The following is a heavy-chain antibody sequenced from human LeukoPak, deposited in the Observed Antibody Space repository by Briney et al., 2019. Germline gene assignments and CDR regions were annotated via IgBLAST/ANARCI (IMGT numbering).Heavy chain of an antibody. CDR3: ARDASPHCSSTSCYSWFDP. J-gene: IGHJ5*02. D-gene: IGHD2-2*01. CDR1: GFTFSNYA. CDR2: INQDGSVK. Sequence: GGSLRLSCAASGFTFSNYAMHWVRQAPGKGLEWVANINQDGSVKHYVDSVKGRFIISRDNANNSLYLQMNSLRAEDTAGYYCARDASPHCSSTSCYSWFDPWGQGTLVTVSS. V-gene: IGHV3-7*03.